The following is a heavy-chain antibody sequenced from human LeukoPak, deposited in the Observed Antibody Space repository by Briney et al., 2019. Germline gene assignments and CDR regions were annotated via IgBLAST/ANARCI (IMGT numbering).Heavy chain of an antibody. CDR1: GYSITSAYY. D-gene: IGHD2-2*02. CDR3: ARGDIVVVPAAIGGADYYYYYMDV. Sequence: SETLSLTCAVSGYSITSAYYWGWIRQPPGKGLEWIGSIYHSGSTYYNPSLKSRVTISVDTTKNQFSLRLSSVTAADTAVYYCARGDIVVVPAAIGGADYYYYYMDVWGKGTTVTVSS. CDR2: IYHSGST. V-gene: IGHV4-38-2*01. J-gene: IGHJ6*03.